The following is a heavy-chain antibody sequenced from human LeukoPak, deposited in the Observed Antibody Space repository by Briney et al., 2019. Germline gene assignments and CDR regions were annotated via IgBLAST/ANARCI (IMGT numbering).Heavy chain of an antibody. J-gene: IGHJ6*02. CDR1: GGTFSSYA. CDR3: ARVPCTNGVCYTEDYYYGMDV. Sequence: GASVKVSCKASGGTFSSYAISWVRQAPGQGLEWMGRIIPILGIANYAQKFQGRVTITADKSTSTAYMELSSLRSEDTAVYYCARVPCTNGVCYTEDYYYGMDVWGQGTTVTVSS. CDR2: IIPILGIA. D-gene: IGHD2-8*01. V-gene: IGHV1-69*04.